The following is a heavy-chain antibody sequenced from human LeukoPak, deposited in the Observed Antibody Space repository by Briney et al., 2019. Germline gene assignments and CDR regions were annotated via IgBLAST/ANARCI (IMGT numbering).Heavy chain of an antibody. CDR3: ARYDPGAFDI. Sequence: PSETLSLTCTVSGGSISSYYWSWIRQPPEKGLEWVGYIYYSGSTHYNPSLKSRVTISADTSKNQFSLKLSSVTAADTAVYYCARYDPGAFDIWGQGTMVTVSS. CDR2: IYYSGST. V-gene: IGHV4-59*12. J-gene: IGHJ3*02. CDR1: GGSISSYY. D-gene: IGHD3-16*01.